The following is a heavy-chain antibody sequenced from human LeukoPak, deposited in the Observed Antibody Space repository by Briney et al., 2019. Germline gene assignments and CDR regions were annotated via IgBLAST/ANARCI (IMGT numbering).Heavy chain of an antibody. D-gene: IGHD6-19*01. CDR3: ARGEDSSGWYFDY. Sequence: PGGSLRLSCAASGLTFSSYDRRWIRQAPGKGLEWVAVISYGGSNKYNAYSVKGGFTISRTNSKKMLYQQITSPTAEDTAIYYCARGEDSSGWYFDYWGQGTLVTVSS. V-gene: IGHV3-30*03. CDR1: GLTFSSYD. CDR2: ISYGGSNK. J-gene: IGHJ4*02.